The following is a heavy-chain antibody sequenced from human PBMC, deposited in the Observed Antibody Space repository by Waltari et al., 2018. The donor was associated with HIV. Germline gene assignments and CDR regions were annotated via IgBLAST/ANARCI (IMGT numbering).Heavy chain of an antibody. V-gene: IGHV4-39*01. CDR2: VYYRGST. J-gene: IGHJ5*02. Sequence: QLQLQESGPGLVTPSETLSITCAVSGGSISRGIFYWSWIRQPPGKGLEWIGNVYYRGSTYYNPSLKSRVNMSVDTSKNQFSLRLNSVTAADTAVYYCARQQNTDWFDPWGQGTLVTVSS. CDR3: ARQQNTDWFDP. CDR1: GGSISRGIFY. D-gene: IGHD5-18*01.